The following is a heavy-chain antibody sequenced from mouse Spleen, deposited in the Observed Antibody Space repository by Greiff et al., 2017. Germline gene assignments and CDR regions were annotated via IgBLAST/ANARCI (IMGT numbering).Heavy chain of an antibody. CDR3: ARRVLNYAMDY. Sequence: VQLQQSGAELVKPGASVKLSCKASGYTFTSYWMHWVKQRPGQGLEWIGMIHPNSGSTNYNEKFKSKATLTVDKSSSTAYMQLSSLTSEDSAVYYCARRVLNYAMDYWGQGTSVTVSS. CDR2: IHPNSGST. V-gene: IGHV1-64*01. D-gene: IGHD1-1*01. CDR1: GYTFTSYW. J-gene: IGHJ4*01.